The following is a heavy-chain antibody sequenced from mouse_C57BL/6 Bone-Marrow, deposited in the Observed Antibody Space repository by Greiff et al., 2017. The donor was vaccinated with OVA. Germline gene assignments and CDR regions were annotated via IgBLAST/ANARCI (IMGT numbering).Heavy chain of an antibody. V-gene: IGHV7-3*01. J-gene: IGHJ3*01. D-gene: IGHD2-4*01. CDR3: ARSLYYDYGGAWFAY. CDR2: IRNKANGYTT. CDR1: GFTFTDYY. Sequence: EVQRVESGGGLVQPGGSLSLSCAASGFTFTDYYMSWVRQPPGKALEWLGFIRNKANGYTTEYSASVKGRFTISRDNSQSILYLQMNALRAEDSATYYCARSLYYDYGGAWFAYWGQGTLVTVSA.